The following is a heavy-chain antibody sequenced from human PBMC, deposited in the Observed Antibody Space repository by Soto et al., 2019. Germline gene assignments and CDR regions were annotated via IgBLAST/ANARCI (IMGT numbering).Heavy chain of an antibody. J-gene: IGHJ5*02. CDR3: ARGRKVRVRGYNWFDP. CDR2: IYHSGST. CDR1: GGSISSGGYS. V-gene: IGHV4-30-2*01. Sequence: PSETLSLTCAVSGGSISSGGYSWSWIRQPPGKGLEWIGYIYHSGSTYYNPSLKSRVTISVDRSKNQFSLKLRSVTAADTAVYYCARGRKVRVRGYNWFDPWGQGTLVTVSS. D-gene: IGHD3-10*01.